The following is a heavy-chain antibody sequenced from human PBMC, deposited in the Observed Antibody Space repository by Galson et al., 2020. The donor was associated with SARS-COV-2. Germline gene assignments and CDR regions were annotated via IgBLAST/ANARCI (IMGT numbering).Heavy chain of an antibody. CDR3: ARDNLGWELLESNYYYYGMDV. CDR1: GDSVSSNSAA. V-gene: IGHV6-1*01. Sequence: ASETLSLTCAISGDSVSSNSAAWNWIRQSPSRGLEWLGRTYYRSKWYNDYAVSVKSRITINPDTSKNQFSLQLNSVTPEDTAVYYCARDNLGWELLESNYYYYGMDVWGQGTTVTVSS. J-gene: IGHJ6*02. D-gene: IGHD1-26*01. CDR2: TYYRSKWYN.